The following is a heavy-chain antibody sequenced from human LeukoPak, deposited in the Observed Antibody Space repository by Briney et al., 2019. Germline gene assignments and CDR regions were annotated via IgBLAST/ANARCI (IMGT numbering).Heavy chain of an antibody. D-gene: IGHD6-19*01. CDR1: GGSISSYY. CDR3: ARDLPTRGWSLKHYYYYGMDV. V-gene: IGHV4-4*07. Sequence: SETLSLTCTVSGGSISSYYWSWIRQPAGKGLEWIGRIYTSGSTNYNLSLKSRVTMSVDTSKNQFSLKLSSVTAADTAVYYCARDLPTRGWSLKHYYYYGMDVWGQGTTVTVSS. CDR2: IYTSGST. J-gene: IGHJ6*02.